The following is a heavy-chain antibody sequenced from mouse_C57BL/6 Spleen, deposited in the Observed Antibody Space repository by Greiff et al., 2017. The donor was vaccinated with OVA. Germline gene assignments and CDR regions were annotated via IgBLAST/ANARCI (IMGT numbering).Heavy chain of an antibody. J-gene: IGHJ2*01. CDR3: AREGAYYSNSYYFDY. Sequence: EVKLMESEGGLVQPGSSMKLSCTASGFTFSDYYMAWVRQVPEKGLEWVANINYDGSSTYYLDSLKSRFIISRDNAKNILYLQMSSLKSEDTATYYCAREGAYYSNSYYFDYWGQGTTLTVSS. V-gene: IGHV5-16*01. CDR2: INYDGSST. D-gene: IGHD2-5*01. CDR1: GFTFSDYY.